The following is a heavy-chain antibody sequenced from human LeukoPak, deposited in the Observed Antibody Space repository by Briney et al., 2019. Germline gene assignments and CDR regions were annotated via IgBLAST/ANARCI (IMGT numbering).Heavy chain of an antibody. CDR3: ARGLVSSSGWFDP. CDR1: GGSFSGYY. D-gene: IGHD6-13*01. J-gene: IGHJ5*02. Sequence: RPSETLSLTCAVYGGSFSGYYWSWIRQPPGKGLEWIGEINHSGSTNYNPSLKNRVTISVDTSKNQFSLKLSSVTAADTAVYYCARGLVSSSGWFDPWGQGTLVTVSS. CDR2: INHSGST. V-gene: IGHV4-34*01.